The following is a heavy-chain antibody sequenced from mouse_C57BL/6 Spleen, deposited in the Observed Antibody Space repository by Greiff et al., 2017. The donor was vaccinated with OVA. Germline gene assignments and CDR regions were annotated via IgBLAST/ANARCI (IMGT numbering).Heavy chain of an antibody. CDR3: ARELVWYFDV. V-gene: IGHV5-17*01. Sequence: DVQLVESGGGLVKPGGSLKLSCAASGFTFSDYGMHWVRQAPEKGLEWVAYISSGSSTIYYADTVKGRFTISRDNAKNTLFLQMTSLRSEDTAMYYCARELVWYFDVWGTGTTVTVSS. J-gene: IGHJ1*03. CDR1: GFTFSDYG. CDR2: ISSGSSTI.